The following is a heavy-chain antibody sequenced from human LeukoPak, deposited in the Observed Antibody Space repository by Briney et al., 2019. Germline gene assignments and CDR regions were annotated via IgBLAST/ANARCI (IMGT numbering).Heavy chain of an antibody. J-gene: IGHJ4*02. CDR2: IYRGGPT. Sequence: GKSLRLSCAASGFTFSSYGMHWVRQAPGKGLEWVSVIYRGGPTYYADSVKGRFTISRDNSKNTLHLQMNSLRAEDTAVYYCARDSSGYHFDDWGQGTLVTVFS. CDR3: ARDSSGYHFDD. CDR1: GFTFSSYG. V-gene: IGHV3-NL1*01. D-gene: IGHD3-22*01.